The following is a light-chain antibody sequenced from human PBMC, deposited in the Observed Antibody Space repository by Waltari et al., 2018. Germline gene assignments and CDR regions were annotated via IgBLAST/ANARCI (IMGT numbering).Light chain of an antibody. Sequence: DIVMTQSPLSLPVTPGEPASISCRSSQSLLHSNGYNYLDWYLQKPGQSPHLLIYLGSNRASGVPDRFSGSGSGTDFTLKISRVEAEDVGVYYCMQALQTPPCTFGQGTKLEIK. J-gene: IGKJ2*02. V-gene: IGKV2-28*01. CDR3: MQALQTPPCT. CDR1: QSLLHSNGYNY. CDR2: LGS.